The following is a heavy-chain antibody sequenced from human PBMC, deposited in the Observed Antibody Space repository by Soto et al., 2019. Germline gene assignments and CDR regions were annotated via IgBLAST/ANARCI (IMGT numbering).Heavy chain of an antibody. Sequence: PSETLSLTCAVYGGSFSGYYWSWIRQPPGKGLGWIGEINHSGSTNYNPSLKSRVTISVDTSKNQFSLKLSSVTAADTAVYYCARENNVLPGGYFDYWGQGTLVTVSS. J-gene: IGHJ4*02. CDR2: INHSGST. D-gene: IGHD3-10*01. CDR1: GGSFSGYY. V-gene: IGHV4-34*01. CDR3: ARENNVLPGGYFDY.